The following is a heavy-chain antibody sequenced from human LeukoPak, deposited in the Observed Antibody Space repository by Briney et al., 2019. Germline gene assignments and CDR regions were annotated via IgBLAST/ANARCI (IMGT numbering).Heavy chain of an antibody. CDR1: GFAFSSYW. D-gene: IGHD2/OR15-2a*01. CDR2: INSDGSST. J-gene: IGHJ5*02. CDR3: ARALTLRGWFDP. Sequence: GGSLRLSCAASGFAFSSYWMHWVRQAPGKGLVWVSRINSDGSSTSYADSVKGRFTISRDNAKNTLYLQMNSLRAEDTAVYYCARALTLRGWFDPWGQGTLVTVSS. V-gene: IGHV3-74*01.